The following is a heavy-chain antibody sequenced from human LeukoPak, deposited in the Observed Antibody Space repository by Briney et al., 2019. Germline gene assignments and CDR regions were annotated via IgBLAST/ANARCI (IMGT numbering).Heavy chain of an antibody. CDR3: AFGFHYGSGSFYFDY. CDR1: GGSISSSYSY. J-gene: IGHJ4*02. Sequence: PSETLSLTCTVSGGSISSSYSYWGWIRQPPGKGLEWIGNIYYSGSTYYSPSLTSRVTVSVDTSENQFSLKLTSVTAADTAVYYCAFGFHYGSGSFYFDYWGQGTLVTVSS. D-gene: IGHD3-10*01. V-gene: IGHV4-39*07. CDR2: IYYSGST.